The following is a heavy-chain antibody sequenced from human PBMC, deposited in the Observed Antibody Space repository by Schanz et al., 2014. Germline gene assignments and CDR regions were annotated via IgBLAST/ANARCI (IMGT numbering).Heavy chain of an antibody. Sequence: EVQLVESGGGLVQPGGSLRLSCGSSGFTFSPYWMHWVRQAPGKGLVWVSRINGDGSNTNYADSVKGRFTISRDNAKNTLYLQMNSLSAEDTAVYYCVRVSFADPRLYRGMDRDIDYWGQGTLVTVSS. CDR3: VRVSFADPRLYRGMDRDIDY. V-gene: IGHV3-74*01. J-gene: IGHJ4*02. CDR1: GFTFSPYW. CDR2: INGDGSNT. D-gene: IGHD5-18*01.